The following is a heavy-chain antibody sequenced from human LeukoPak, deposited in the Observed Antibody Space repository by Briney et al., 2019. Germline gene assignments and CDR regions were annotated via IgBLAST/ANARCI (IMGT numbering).Heavy chain of an antibody. CDR2: IYYSGST. J-gene: IGHJ6*04. Sequence: SETLSLTCTVSGGSISSGDYYWGWIRQPPGKGLEWIVYIYYSGSTYYNPSLKSRVTISVDTSKNQFSLKLSSVTAADTAVYYCARGLGSSWYPLYYYYGMDVWGKGTTVTVSS. CDR1: GGSISSGDYY. D-gene: IGHD6-13*01. V-gene: IGHV4-30-4*01. CDR3: ARGLGSSWYPLYYYYGMDV.